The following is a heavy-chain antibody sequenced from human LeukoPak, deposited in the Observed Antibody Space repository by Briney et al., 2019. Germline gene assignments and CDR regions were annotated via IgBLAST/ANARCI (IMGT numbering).Heavy chain of an antibody. V-gene: IGHV3-73*01. D-gene: IGHD3-10*01. CDR3: ARADYYDSGSFYPLNF. CDR2: IRSTANGYAT. CDR1: GFTFSGSA. Sequence: GGSLRLSCAASGFTFSGSALHWVRQASGKGLEWVGRIRSTANGYATAYAASVKGRFTISRDDSKNTAYLQMDSLKTEDTAVFYCARADYYDSGSFYPLNFWGQGTLVTVSS. J-gene: IGHJ4*02.